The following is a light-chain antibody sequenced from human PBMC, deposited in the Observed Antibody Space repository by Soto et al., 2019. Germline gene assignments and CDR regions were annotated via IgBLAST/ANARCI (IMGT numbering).Light chain of an antibody. Sequence: IVLTQSPGTLSLSPGERTTLSCRASQSISRYLAWYQQKPGQGPRLLIYGASSRATGTLDMFSGSGSGTDFTITINRLEPEDFALYYCQQYGSSPPTFGQCTKVEIK. CDR3: QQYGSSPPT. J-gene: IGKJ1*01. V-gene: IGKV3-20*01. CDR2: GAS. CDR1: QSISRY.